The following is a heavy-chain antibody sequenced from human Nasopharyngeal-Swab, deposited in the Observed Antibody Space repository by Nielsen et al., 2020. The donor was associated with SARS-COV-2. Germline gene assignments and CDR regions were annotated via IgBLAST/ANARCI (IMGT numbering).Heavy chain of an antibody. CDR3: ARVMVAAAGSMDYYYGMDV. J-gene: IGHJ6*02. CDR1: GFTFSSYS. CDR2: ISSSSSYI. D-gene: IGHD6-13*01. Sequence: LKISCAASGFTFSSYSMNWVRQAPGKGLEWVSSISSSSSYIYYADSVKGRFTISRDNAKNSLYLQMNSLRAEDTAVYYCARVMVAAAGSMDYYYGMDVWGQGTTVTVSS. V-gene: IGHV3-21*04.